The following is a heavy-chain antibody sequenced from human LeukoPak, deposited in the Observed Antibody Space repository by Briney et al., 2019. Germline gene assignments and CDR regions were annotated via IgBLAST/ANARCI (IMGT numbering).Heavy chain of an antibody. CDR1: GFTFSSYA. V-gene: IGHV3-23*01. D-gene: IGHD2-15*01. J-gene: IGHJ6*03. CDR2: ISGSGGST. CDR3: AKKGDPHCSGGSCSSGYYYYYMDV. Sequence: PGGSLRLSCAASGFTFSSYAMSWVRQAPGKGLEWVSAISGSGGSTYYADSVKGRFTISRDNSKNTLYLQMNSLRAEDTAVYYCAKKGDPHCSGGSCSSGYYYYYMDVWGKGTTVTVSS.